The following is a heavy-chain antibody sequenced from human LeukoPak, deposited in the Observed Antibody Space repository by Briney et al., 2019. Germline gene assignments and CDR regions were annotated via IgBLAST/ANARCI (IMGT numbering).Heavy chain of an antibody. J-gene: IGHJ4*02. Sequence: PGGSLRLSCAASGFTFSSYAMSWVRQAPGKGLEWVSAISGSGGSTYYADSVKGRFTISRDNSKSTLYLQMNSLRAEDTAIYYCAKDYNRSPGLSYFDYWGQGALVTVSS. D-gene: IGHD3-16*01. CDR3: AKDYNRSPGLSYFDY. CDR1: GFTFSSYA. V-gene: IGHV3-23*01. CDR2: ISGSGGST.